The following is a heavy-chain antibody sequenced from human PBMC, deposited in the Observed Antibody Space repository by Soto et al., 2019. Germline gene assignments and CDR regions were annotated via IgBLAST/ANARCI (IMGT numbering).Heavy chain of an antibody. V-gene: IGHV3-30*03. D-gene: IGHD1-26*01. Sequence: PRLSCAASGFTFRSYGMHCVRQAPGKGLAWVAAISYDGSNKYYADYVKGRFTISRDNSKNTLYLQTNSLRAEATAVSYCARDLVVGPTPGVGHYYYNPGMDVWAPGATVTVS. CDR1: GFTFRSYG. CDR2: ISYDGSNK. CDR3: ARDLVVGPTPGVGHYYYNPGMDV. J-gene: IGHJ6*02.